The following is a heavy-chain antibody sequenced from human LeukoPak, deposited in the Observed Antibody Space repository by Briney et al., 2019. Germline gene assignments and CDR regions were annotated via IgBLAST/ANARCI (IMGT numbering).Heavy chain of an antibody. CDR1: GFTFSHYA. Sequence: GGSLRLSCEASGFTFSHYAMHWVRQAPGKGLEWVAVIWSDGTNQYYADSVKGRFTISRDNSKNTLYLQMNSLRAEDTAVYYCARGPYYDSSGLDYWGQGTLVTVSS. CDR2: IWSDGTNQ. J-gene: IGHJ4*02. CDR3: ARGPYYDSSGLDY. V-gene: IGHV3-33*01. D-gene: IGHD3-22*01.